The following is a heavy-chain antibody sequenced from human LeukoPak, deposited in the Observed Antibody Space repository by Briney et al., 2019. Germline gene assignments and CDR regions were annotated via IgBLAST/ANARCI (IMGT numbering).Heavy chain of an antibody. CDR3: ARGVISSGEYYFDY. J-gene: IGHJ4*02. D-gene: IGHD3-22*01. Sequence: GGSLRLSCAASGFTFSSYAMHWVRQAPGKGLEWVAVISYDGSNKYYADSVKGRFTISRDNSKNTLYLQMNSLRAEDTAVYYCARGVISSGEYYFDYWGQGTLVTVSS. CDR2: ISYDGSNK. CDR1: GFTFSSYA. V-gene: IGHV3-30-3*01.